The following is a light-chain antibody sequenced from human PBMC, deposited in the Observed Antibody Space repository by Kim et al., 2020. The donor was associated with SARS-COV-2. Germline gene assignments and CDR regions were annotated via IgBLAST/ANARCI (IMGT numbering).Light chain of an antibody. Sequence: GQSVTISCTGTSSDVGGYNYVSWYQHHPGKAPKAMIYDVSKRPSGVPDRFSGSKSGNTASLTISGLQTEDEADYYCCSYAGYNTFVFGGGTKLTVL. V-gene: IGLV2-11*01. CDR3: CSYAGYNTFV. J-gene: IGLJ3*02. CDR2: DVS. CDR1: SSDVGGYNY.